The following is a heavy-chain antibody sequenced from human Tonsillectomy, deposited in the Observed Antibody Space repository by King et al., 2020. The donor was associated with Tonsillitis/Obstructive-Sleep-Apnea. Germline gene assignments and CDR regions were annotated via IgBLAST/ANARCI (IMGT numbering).Heavy chain of an antibody. J-gene: IGHJ4*02. CDR1: GYTFTSNF. V-gene: IGHV1-46*01. CDR3: ARGPAVTTTYFDN. CDR2: INPSGGST. Sequence: QLVQSGAEVKKPGASVKVSCKASGYTFTSNFIHWVRQAPGQGLEWMGIINPSGGSTSYAQKFQARVTMTRDTSTSTVYMELSSLRSEDTAVYYCARGPAVTTTYFDNWGQGTLVTVSS. D-gene: IGHD4-17*01.